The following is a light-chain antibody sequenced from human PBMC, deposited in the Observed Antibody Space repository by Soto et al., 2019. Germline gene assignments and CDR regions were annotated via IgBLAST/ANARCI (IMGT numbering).Light chain of an antibody. J-gene: IGLJ3*02. V-gene: IGLV1-40*01. CDR2: GNT. CDR1: ISNIGSGYD. Sequence: QSVLTQPPSVSGAPGQRVTISCTGSISNIGSGYDVLWYQQLPGTAPKLLIYGNTNRPSGVPDRFSGSKSGTSASLANTGLQAEDEADYYCQSYDNGLKVFGGGTKVTVL. CDR3: QSYDNGLKV.